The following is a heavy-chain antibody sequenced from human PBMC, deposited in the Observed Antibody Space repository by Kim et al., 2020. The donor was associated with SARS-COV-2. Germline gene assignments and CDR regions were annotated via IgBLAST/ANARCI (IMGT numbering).Heavy chain of an antibody. CDR3: AKEYYYGSGSEALDY. V-gene: IGHV3-9*01. CDR2: ISWNSGSI. J-gene: IGHJ4*01. D-gene: IGHD3-10*01. CDR1: GFTFDDYV. Sequence: GGSLRLSCAASGFTFDDYVMHWVRQAPGKGLEWVSGISWNSGSIGYADSVKGRFTISRDNAKNSLYLQMNSLRAEDTALYYCAKEYYYGSGSEALDYWG.